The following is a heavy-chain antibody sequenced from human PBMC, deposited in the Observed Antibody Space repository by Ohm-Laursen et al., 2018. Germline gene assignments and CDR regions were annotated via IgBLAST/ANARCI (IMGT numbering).Heavy chain of an antibody. J-gene: IGHJ4*02. V-gene: IGHV4-59*08. CDR3: ATTYYYGSYFDY. CDR1: GGSLTDHY. D-gene: IGHD3-10*01. CDR2: IYYSGGP. Sequence: PSETLSLTCTVSGGSLTDHYWSWFRQPPGKGLEWIGYIYYSGGPNYSPSLKSRVTISVDTSKNQFSLKLSSVTAADTAVYYCATTYYYGSYFDYWGQGTLVTVSS.